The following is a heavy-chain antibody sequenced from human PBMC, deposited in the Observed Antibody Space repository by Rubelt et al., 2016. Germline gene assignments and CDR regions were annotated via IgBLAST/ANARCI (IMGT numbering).Heavy chain of an antibody. CDR3: AKDDGSGSYLHAYYYYGMDV. D-gene: IGHD3-10*01. Sequence: SISSSSSYIYYADSVKGRFTISRDNAKNSPYLQMNSLRAEDTAVYYCAKDDGSGSYLHAYYYYGMDVWGQGTTVTVSS. V-gene: IGHV3-21*01. CDR2: ISSSSSYI. J-gene: IGHJ6*02.